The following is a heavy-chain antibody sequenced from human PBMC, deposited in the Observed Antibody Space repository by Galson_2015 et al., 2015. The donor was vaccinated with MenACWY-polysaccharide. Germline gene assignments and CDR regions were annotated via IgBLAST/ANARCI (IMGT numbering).Heavy chain of an antibody. CDR3: ARGGRAVSNRNWFDP. Sequence: TCTVSGDSITSGGYFWSWIRQHPGKGLEWIASISYDGGTYYNPSLKSRVTISADTPNNQFSLKLNSVTAADTAVYYCARGGRAVSNRNWFDPWGQGTLVTVSS. CDR1: GDSITSGGYF. D-gene: IGHD3-16*01. V-gene: IGHV4-31*03. J-gene: IGHJ5*02. CDR2: ISYDGGT.